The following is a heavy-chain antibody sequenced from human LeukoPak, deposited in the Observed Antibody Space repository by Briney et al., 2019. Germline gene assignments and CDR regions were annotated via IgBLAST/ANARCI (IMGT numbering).Heavy chain of an antibody. D-gene: IGHD6-13*01. CDR2: TYYRSKWYN. V-gene: IGHV6-1*01. CDR3: ARRKAATFGMDV. CDR1: GDSVSSNSAT. Sequence: LRLSCAISGDSVSSNSATWNWIRQSPSRGLEWLGRTYYRSKWYNDYAVSMKSRITINPDTSKNQFSLQLNSVTPEDTAVYYCARRKAATFGMDVWGQGTTVAVSS. J-gene: IGHJ6*02.